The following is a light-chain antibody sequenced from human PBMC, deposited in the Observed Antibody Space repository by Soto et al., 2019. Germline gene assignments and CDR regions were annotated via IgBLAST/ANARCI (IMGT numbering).Light chain of an antibody. CDR3: QQYNNWPRT. J-gene: IGKJ1*01. V-gene: IGKV3-15*01. CDR1: QSVSSN. Sequence: EIVLTQSPGALSLSPWEGATLSCGASQSVSSNLAWYQQKPGQAPRLLIYGASTRATGIPARFSGSGAGTEFTLTISSLQSEDFAVYYCQQYNNWPRTFGQGTKVDI. CDR2: GAS.